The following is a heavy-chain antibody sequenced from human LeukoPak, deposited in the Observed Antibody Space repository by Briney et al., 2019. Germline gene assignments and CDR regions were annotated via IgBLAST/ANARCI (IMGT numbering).Heavy chain of an antibody. CDR3: VRDGYFDY. V-gene: IGHV1-18*01. CDR2: ISAYNGNT. J-gene: IGHJ4*02. CDR1: GYAFTTYG. Sequence: ASVKVSCKASGYAFTTYGIAWVRQAPGQGLEWMGWISAYNGNTNSARKLQGRVTMTTDTSTSTAYMELRSLRSDDAAVYYCVRDGYFDYWGQGTLVAVSS.